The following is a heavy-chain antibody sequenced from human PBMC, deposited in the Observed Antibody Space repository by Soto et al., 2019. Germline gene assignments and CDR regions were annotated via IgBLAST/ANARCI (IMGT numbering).Heavy chain of an antibody. D-gene: IGHD6-6*01. CDR1: GGSISSYY. J-gene: IGHJ4*01. Sequence: SETLSLTCTVSGGSISSYYWSWIRQPPGKGLEWIGYIYYSGSTNYNPSLKSRVTISVDTSKNQFSLKLSSVTAADPAVYYCASLAARSGGAFDDWGHGTL. CDR3: ASLAARSGGAFDD. V-gene: IGHV4-59*01. CDR2: IYYSGST.